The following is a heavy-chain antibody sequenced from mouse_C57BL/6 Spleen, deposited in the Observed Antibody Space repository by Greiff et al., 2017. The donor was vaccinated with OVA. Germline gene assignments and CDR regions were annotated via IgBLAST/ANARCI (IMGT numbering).Heavy chain of an antibody. CDR2: INPSNGGT. Sequence: VQLQQPGTELVKPGASVKLSCKASGYTFTSYWMHWVKQRPGQGLEWIGNINPSNGGTNYNEKFKSKATLTVDKSSSKAYMQLSNLTTEDSAVYYCARERYYINSQYYFDYWGQGTTLTVSS. D-gene: IGHD2-5*01. V-gene: IGHV1-53*01. CDR3: ARERYYINSQYYFDY. J-gene: IGHJ2*01. CDR1: GYTFTSYW.